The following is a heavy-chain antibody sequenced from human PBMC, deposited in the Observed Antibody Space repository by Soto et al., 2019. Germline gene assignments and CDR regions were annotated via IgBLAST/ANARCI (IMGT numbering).Heavy chain of an antibody. CDR1: GFSLTTSGVA. CDR3: AHRYPAWLAFDY. Sequence: QITLKESGPTLVKPTQTLTLTCTFSGFSLTTSGVAVGWIRQPPGKAREWLALISGSDDKRYRPYLNSRLTITKDTSKNQVVLTMTNMDPVDTATYYCAHRYPAWLAFDYWGQGTLVTVSS. CDR2: ISGSDDK. D-gene: IGHD5-12*01. J-gene: IGHJ4*02. V-gene: IGHV2-5*01.